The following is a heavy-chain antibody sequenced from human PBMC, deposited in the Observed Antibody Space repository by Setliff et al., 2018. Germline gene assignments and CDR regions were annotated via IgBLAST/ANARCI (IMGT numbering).Heavy chain of an antibody. CDR2: VYFSGYT. CDR1: GGSFSTYF. V-gene: IGHV4-34*01. Sequence: PSETLSLTCAVYGGSFSTYFWSWIRQPPGKGLEWLGSVYFSGYTYYNPSLSGRVTISIDTSKNQFSLRLTSVTAADTAVYYCARVDFTMLQGVLGQWGQGTLVTVSS. CDR3: ARVDFTMLQGVLGQ. J-gene: IGHJ1*01. D-gene: IGHD3-10*01.